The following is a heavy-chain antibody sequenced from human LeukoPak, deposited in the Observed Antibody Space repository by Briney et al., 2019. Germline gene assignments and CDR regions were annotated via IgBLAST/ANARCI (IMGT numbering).Heavy chain of an antibody. D-gene: IGHD4-17*01. J-gene: IGHJ4*02. CDR3: ARDLYGDHLFDY. CDR2: ITSSSNYI. Sequence: GGSLRLSCEASGFSFSSYCMNWVRQAPGKGLEWVSLITSSSNYIYWADSVKGRFTISRDNAKNSLFLQMNSLRAEDTAVYYCARDLYGDHLFDYWGKGALVTVSS. V-gene: IGHV3-21*01. CDR1: GFSFSSYC.